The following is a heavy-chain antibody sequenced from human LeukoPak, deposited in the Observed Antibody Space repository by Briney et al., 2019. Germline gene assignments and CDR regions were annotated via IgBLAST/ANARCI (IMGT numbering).Heavy chain of an antibody. D-gene: IGHD2-15*01. CDR3: ARGIVVVAATLYYYYGMDV. CDR2: IIPIFGTA. CDR1: GGTFSSYA. Sequence: SVKVSCKASGGTFSSYAISWVRQAPGQGLEWMGGIIPIFGTANYAQKFQGRVTITADESTSTAYMELSSLRSEDTAVYYCARGIVVVAATLYYYYGMDVWGKGTTVTVPS. V-gene: IGHV1-69*13. J-gene: IGHJ6*04.